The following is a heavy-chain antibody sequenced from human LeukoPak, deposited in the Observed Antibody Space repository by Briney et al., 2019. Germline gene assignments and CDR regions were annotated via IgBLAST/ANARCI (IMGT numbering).Heavy chain of an antibody. V-gene: IGHV3-74*03. J-gene: IGHJ4*02. Sequence: PGGSLRLSCAASGFTFSSYSMNWVRQAPGKGLVWVSRINSDGSTTEYADSVKGRFTISRDNAKNTLFLQLSSLRAEDTAVYYCARGPDHGGSYYHDWGQGTLVTVSS. CDR2: INSDGSTT. CDR3: ARGPDHGGSYYHD. D-gene: IGHD1-26*01. CDR1: GFTFSSYS.